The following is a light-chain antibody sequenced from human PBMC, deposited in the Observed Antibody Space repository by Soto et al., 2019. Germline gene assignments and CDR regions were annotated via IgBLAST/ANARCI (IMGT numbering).Light chain of an antibody. V-gene: IGLV2-11*01. J-gene: IGLJ1*01. CDR3: CSYAGSYIYV. CDR1: SSDVGGYNY. Sequence: QSALTQPRSVSGSPGQSVTISCTGTSSDVGGYNYFSWYQQHPGKAPKLMIYDVSKRPSGVPDRFSGSKSGNTASLTISGLQAEDEADYYCCSYAGSYIYVFGTGTKLTVL. CDR2: DVS.